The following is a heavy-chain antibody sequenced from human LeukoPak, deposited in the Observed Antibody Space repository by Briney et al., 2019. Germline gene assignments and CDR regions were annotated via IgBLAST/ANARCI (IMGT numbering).Heavy chain of an antibody. J-gene: IGHJ4*02. CDR2: INHSGST. V-gene: IGHV4-34*01. CDR3: ARVRTMIVVYYFDY. Sequence: SETLSLTCAVNGGSFSGYYWSWIRQPPGKGLEWIGEINHSGSTNYNPSLKSRVTISVDTSKNQFSLKLSSVTAADTAVYYCARVRTMIVVYYFDYWGQGTLVTVSS. CDR1: GGSFSGYY. D-gene: IGHD3-22*01.